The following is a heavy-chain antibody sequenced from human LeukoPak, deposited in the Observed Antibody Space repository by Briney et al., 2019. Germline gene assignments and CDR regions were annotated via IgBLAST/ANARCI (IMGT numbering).Heavy chain of an antibody. CDR3: AREQTPGHSSSWDDAFDI. V-gene: IGHV3-33*08. D-gene: IGHD6-13*01. CDR1: GFTFSSYG. Sequence: PGGSLRLSCAASGFTFSSYGMHWVRQAPGKGLEWVAVIWYDGSNKYYADSVKGRFTISRDNSKNTLYLQMNSLRAEDTAVYYCAREQTPGHSSSWDDAFDIWGQGTMVTVSS. J-gene: IGHJ3*02. CDR2: IWYDGSNK.